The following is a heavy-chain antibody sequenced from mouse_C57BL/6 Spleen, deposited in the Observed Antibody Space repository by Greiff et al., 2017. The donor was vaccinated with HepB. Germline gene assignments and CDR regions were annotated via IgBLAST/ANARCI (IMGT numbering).Heavy chain of an antibody. J-gene: IGHJ4*01. CDR2: ISYDGSN. V-gene: IGHV3-6*01. CDR1: GYSITSGYY. CDR3: ARGVHAAMDY. Sequence: VQLKESGPGLVKPSQSLSLTCSVTGYSITSGYYWNWIRQFPGNKLEWMGYISYDGSNNSNPSLKNRISITRATSKNQFSLKLNSVTTEDTATLYCARGVHAAMDYWGQGTSVTVSS.